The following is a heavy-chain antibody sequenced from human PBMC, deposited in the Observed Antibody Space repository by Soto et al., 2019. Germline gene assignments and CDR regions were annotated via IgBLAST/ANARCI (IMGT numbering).Heavy chain of an antibody. CDR2: IYPGDSDT. D-gene: IGHD6-13*01. CDR1: GYSFTSYW. Sequence: GESLKICCKGSGYSFTSYWIGWVRQMPGKGLEWMGIIYPGDSDTRYSPSFQGQVTISADKSISTAYLQWSSLKASDTAMYYCARSYSSSYYYYGMDVWGQGTTVTVSS. J-gene: IGHJ6*02. V-gene: IGHV5-51*01. CDR3: ARSYSSSYYYYGMDV.